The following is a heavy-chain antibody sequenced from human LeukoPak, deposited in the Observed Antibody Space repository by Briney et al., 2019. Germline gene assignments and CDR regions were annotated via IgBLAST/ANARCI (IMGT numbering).Heavy chain of an antibody. Sequence: SETLSLTCAVYGGSFSGYHFFSGYYWSWVRQPPGKGLEWIGEINHSGSTNYNPSLKSRVTISVDTSKNQFSLKLSSVTAADTAVYYCARWGYYDILTGYSPWYFDYWGQGTLVTVSS. J-gene: IGHJ4*02. CDR3: ARWGYYDILTGYSPWYFDY. V-gene: IGHV4-34*01. CDR2: INHSGST. CDR1: GGSFSGYHFFSGYY. D-gene: IGHD3-9*01.